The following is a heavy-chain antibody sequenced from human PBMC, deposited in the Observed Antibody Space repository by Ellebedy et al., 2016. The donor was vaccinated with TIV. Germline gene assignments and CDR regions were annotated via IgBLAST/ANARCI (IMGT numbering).Heavy chain of an antibody. CDR2: IIPILGIA. V-gene: IGHV1-69*04. J-gene: IGHJ2*01. CDR1: GGTFSSYA. Sequence: SVKVSXXASGGTFSSYAISWVRQAPGQGLEWMGRIIPILGIANYAQKFQGRVTITADKSTSTAYMELSSLRSEDTAVYYCARGPRLVPPRRDFDLWGRGTLVTVSS. CDR3: ARGPRLVPPRRDFDL. D-gene: IGHD6-19*01.